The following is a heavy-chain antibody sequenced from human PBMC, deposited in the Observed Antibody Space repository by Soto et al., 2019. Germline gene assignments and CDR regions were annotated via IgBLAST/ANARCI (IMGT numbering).Heavy chain of an antibody. CDR2: SIPIFGTA. D-gene: IGHD5-12*01. Sequence: QVQLVQSGAEVKKPGSSVKVSCKASGGTFSSYAISWVRQAPGQGLEWMGGSIPIFGTANYAQKFQGRVTITADKSTSTAYMQMSSLRSEDTSVYYGARDIGVANGPRFYYQYSMDVWGQGTTVTVSS. J-gene: IGHJ6*02. CDR1: GGTFSSYA. V-gene: IGHV1-69*06. CDR3: ARDIGVANGPRFYYQYSMDV.